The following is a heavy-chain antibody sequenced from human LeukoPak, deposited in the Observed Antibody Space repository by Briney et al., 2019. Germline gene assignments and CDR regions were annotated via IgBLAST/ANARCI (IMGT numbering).Heavy chain of an antibody. V-gene: IGHV3-74*03. J-gene: IGHJ4*02. Sequence: GCPRLSCAASGFTLKTDWIHSVRQAPGKRRRWVARVDREGTTAAYADSLKARFIISIEKSRITPYLQRNNLMAADTALSYFARDSDWILFDYWGPGTTVTVCS. CDR1: GFTLKTDW. CDR2: VDREGTTA. CDR3: ARDSDWILFDY. D-gene: IGHD2-2*03.